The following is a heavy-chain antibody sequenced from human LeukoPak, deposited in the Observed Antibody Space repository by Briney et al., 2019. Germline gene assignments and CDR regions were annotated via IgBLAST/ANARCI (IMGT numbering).Heavy chain of an antibody. CDR3: ARHGRRDFWSGKTPYYFDY. Sequence: SQTLSLTCALSGYYINSGYYWGWIRQPPGKGLEWIGSIYYSGSTYYNPSLKNRVTISVGTSKNQFSLKLSSVTAADTAVYYCARHGRRDFWSGKTPYYFDYWGQGTLVTVSS. CDR2: IYYSGST. CDR1: GYYINSGYY. V-gene: IGHV4-38-2*01. D-gene: IGHD3-3*01. J-gene: IGHJ4*02.